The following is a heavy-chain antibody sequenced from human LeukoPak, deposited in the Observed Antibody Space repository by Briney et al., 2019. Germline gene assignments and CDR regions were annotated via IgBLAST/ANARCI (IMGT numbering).Heavy chain of an antibody. CDR3: ARDAGGMAVASYYFDY. J-gene: IGHJ4*02. CDR1: GGTFSSYA. D-gene: IGHD6-19*01. CDR2: IIPILGIA. Sequence: ASVKVSCKASGGTFSSYAISWVRQAPGQGLEWMGRIIPILGIANHAQKFQGRVTITADKSTSTAYMELSSLRSEDTAVYYCARDAGGMAVASYYFDYWGQGTLVTVSS. V-gene: IGHV1-69*04.